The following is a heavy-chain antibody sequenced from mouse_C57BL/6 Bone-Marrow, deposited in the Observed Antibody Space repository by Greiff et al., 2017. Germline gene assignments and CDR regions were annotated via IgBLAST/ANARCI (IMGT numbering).Heavy chain of an antibody. CDR1: GYTFTSYW. CDR2: IDPSDSYT. V-gene: IGHV1-69*01. Sequence: QVQLKQPGAELVMPGASVKLSCKASGYTFTSYWMHWVKQRPGQGLEWIGEIDPSDSYTNYNQKFKGKSTLTVDKSSSTAYMQLSSLTSEDSAVYYCASPFYYGSSPYWYFDVWGTGTTVTVSS. D-gene: IGHD1-1*01. CDR3: ASPFYYGSSPYWYFDV. J-gene: IGHJ1*03.